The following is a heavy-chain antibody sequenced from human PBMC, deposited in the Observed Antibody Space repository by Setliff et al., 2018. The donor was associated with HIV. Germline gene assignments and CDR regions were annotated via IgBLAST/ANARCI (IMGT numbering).Heavy chain of an antibody. CDR2: IHPNTGST. J-gene: IGHJ3*01. CDR3: AKQGYSDSLYAFDV. V-gene: IGHV1-2*06. CDR1: GYTFTAYY. Sequence: AASVKVSCKTSGYTFTAYYIYWVRQAPGHGLELMGRIHPNTGSTNYLQEFQGRVTITRDTSMSTVYMALTGLTSDDTAVYYCAKQGYSDSLYAFDVWGQGTMVTVS. D-gene: IGHD1-26*01.